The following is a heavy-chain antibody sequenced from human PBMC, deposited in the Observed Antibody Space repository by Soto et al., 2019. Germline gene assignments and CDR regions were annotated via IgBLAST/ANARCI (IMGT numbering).Heavy chain of an antibody. CDR3: ARLREQLADAFDI. CDR1: GGSISSSSYY. CDR2: IYYSGST. Sequence: TLSLTCTVSGGSISSSSYYWGWIRQPPGKGLEWIGSIYYSGSTYYNPSLKSRVTISVDTSKNQFSLKLSSVTAADTAVYYCARLREQLADAFDIWGQGTMVTVSS. D-gene: IGHD6-13*01. J-gene: IGHJ3*02. V-gene: IGHV4-39*01.